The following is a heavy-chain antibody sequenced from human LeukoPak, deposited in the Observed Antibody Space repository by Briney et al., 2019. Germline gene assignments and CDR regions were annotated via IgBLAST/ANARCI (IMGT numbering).Heavy chain of an antibody. CDR3: ASRRPYYFYS. Sequence: GGSLRLSCAASGFTLSSSAMSWVRRAPGKGLEYVSAIATVATYYADSVKGRFTISRDNSKNTLYLQMNSLRAEDTAVYYCASRRPYYFYSWGQGTLVTVSS. V-gene: IGHV3-23*01. CDR2: IATVAT. CDR1: GFTLSSSA. J-gene: IGHJ4*02. D-gene: IGHD5-24*01.